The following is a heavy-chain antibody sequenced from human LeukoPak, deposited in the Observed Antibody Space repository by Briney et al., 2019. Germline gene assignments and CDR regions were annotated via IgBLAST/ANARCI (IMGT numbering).Heavy chain of an antibody. Sequence: GGSLRLSYAASGFTFSDYYMSWIRQAPGKGLEWVSYISSSGSTIYYADSVKGRFPISRDNAKNSLYLQMNSLRAEDTAVYYCASCSSSWYFGCAFDIWGQGTMVTVSS. V-gene: IGHV3-11*01. CDR3: ASCSSSWYFGCAFDI. D-gene: IGHD6-13*01. CDR2: ISSSGSTI. CDR1: GFTFSDYY. J-gene: IGHJ3*02.